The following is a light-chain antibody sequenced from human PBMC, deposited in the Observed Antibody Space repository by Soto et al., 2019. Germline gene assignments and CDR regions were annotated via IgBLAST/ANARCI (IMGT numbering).Light chain of an antibody. V-gene: IGKV1-39*01. Sequence: DIQMTQSPASLSASLGDRVTITCRASQSISSYLNWYQQKPGKAPKLLIYDASSLQSGVPSRFSGSGSGTDFTLTISSLQPEDFATYYCQQSYSTPTFGQGTKVDI. CDR3: QQSYSTPT. CDR1: QSISSY. J-gene: IGKJ1*01. CDR2: DAS.